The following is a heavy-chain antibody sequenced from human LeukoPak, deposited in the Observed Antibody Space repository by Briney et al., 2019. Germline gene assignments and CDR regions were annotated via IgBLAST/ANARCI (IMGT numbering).Heavy chain of an antibody. V-gene: IGHV4-38-2*02. D-gene: IGHD3-16*02. CDR3: AREAERRIVN. CDR2: IHVSGIT. CDR1: GFSISSGYY. J-gene: IGHJ4*02. Sequence: PSETLSLTCVVSGFSISSGYYWGWIRQPPGKGLEWIANIHVSGITFYSSSLNSRVAISIDTSKNQFSLKLSSVTAADTAVYFCAREAERRIVNWGRGTLVTVSS.